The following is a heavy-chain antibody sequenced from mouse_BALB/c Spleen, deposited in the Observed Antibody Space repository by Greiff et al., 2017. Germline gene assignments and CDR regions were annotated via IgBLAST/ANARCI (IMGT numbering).Heavy chain of an antibody. CDR3: ARSEVRPYYYAMDY. D-gene: IGHD2-14*01. CDR1: GFTFSSFG. V-gene: IGHV5-17*02. J-gene: IGHJ4*01. Sequence: EVHLVESGGGLVQPGGSRKLSCAASGFTFSSFGMHWVRQAPEKGLEWVAYISSGSSTIYYADTVKGRFTISRDNPKNTLFLQMTSLRSEDTAMYYCARSEVRPYYYAMDYWGQGTSVTVSA. CDR2: ISSGSSTI.